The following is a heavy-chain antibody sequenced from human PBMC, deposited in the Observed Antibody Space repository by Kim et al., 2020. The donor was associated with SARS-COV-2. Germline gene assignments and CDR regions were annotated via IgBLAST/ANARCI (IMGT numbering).Heavy chain of an antibody. V-gene: IGHV4-59*08. D-gene: IGHD5-12*01. Sequence: TNYHPSLKSRVTMSVDTSKNQFSLKLNSVTAADTAVYYCARLRGRDGFIAWGQGTLVTVSS. CDR2: T. J-gene: IGHJ5*02. CDR3: ARLRGRDGFIA.